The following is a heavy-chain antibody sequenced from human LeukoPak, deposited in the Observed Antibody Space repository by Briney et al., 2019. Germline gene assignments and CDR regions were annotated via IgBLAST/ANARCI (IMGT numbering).Heavy chain of an antibody. D-gene: IGHD1-26*01. CDR3: AKDPRGGYSGSWYFDY. Sequence: GGSLRLSCTASGFTFNNYVLSWVRQAPGKGLEWVSAISGGGDPTYYADSVKGRFTISRDNSKNTLYLQMNTLRAEDTAVYYCAKDPRGGYSGSWYFDYWGQGTLVTVSS. V-gene: IGHV3-23*01. J-gene: IGHJ4*02. CDR1: GFTFNNYV. CDR2: ISGGGDPT.